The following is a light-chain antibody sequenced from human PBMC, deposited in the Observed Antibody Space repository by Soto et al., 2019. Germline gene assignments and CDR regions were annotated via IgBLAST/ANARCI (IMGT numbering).Light chain of an antibody. Sequence: QSVLTQPASVSGSPGQSITIPCTGSSSDVGGYKYVSWYQQYPGKAPRLMIYEVSNRPSGVSKRFSGSKSGNTASLPISGLQAEDEADYYCSSYTSSTSGVFGGGTKLTVL. J-gene: IGLJ3*02. CDR2: EVS. CDR3: SSYTSSTSGV. V-gene: IGLV2-14*01. CDR1: SSDVGGYKY.